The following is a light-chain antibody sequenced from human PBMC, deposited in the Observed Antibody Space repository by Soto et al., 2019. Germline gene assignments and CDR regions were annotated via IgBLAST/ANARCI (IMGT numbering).Light chain of an antibody. J-gene: IGKJ1*01. Sequence: EIVLTQSPGTLSVSPGERATLSRRASQSVSSSYLAWYQQKPGQAPRLLIYGASSRATGIPDRFSGSGSGTDFTLTISRLEPEDFAVYYCQQYGSWTFGQGTKVDI. V-gene: IGKV3-20*01. CDR1: QSVSSSY. CDR2: GAS. CDR3: QQYGSWT.